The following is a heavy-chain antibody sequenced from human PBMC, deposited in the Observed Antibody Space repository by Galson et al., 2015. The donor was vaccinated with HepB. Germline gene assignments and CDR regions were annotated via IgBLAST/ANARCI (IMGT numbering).Heavy chain of an antibody. D-gene: IGHD1-1*01. CDR2: IIPIFGTA. CDR3: ARLQADWNDPYHTPWFDP. Sequence: SVKVSCKASGGTFSSYAISWVRQAPGQGLEWMGGIIPIFGTANYAQKFQGRVTITADKSTSTAYMELSSLRSEDTAVYYCARLQADWNDPYHTPWFDPWGQGTLVTVSS. V-gene: IGHV1-69*06. J-gene: IGHJ5*02. CDR1: GGTFSSYA.